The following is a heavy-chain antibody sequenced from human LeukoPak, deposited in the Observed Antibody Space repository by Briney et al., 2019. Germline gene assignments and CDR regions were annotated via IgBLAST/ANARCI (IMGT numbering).Heavy chain of an antibody. D-gene: IGHD4-23*01. V-gene: IGHV1-69*05. CDR1: GYTFTSYA. CDR2: IIPIFGTA. J-gene: IGHJ4*02. Sequence: GASVKVSCKASGYTFTSYAIRWVRQAPGQGLEWMGRIIPIFGTANYAQKFQGRVTITTDESTSTAYMELSSLRSEDTAVYYCARGVFYGGNSYFDYWGQGTLVTVSS. CDR3: ARGVFYGGNSYFDY.